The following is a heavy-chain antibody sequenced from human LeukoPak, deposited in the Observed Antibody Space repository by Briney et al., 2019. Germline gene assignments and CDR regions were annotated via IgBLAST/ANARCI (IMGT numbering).Heavy chain of an antibody. J-gene: IGHJ4*02. Sequence: SETLSLTCTVSGXSVSSGSYYWSWIRQPPGKGLEWIGSIYYSGSTYYNPSLKSRVTISVDTSKNQFSLKLSSVTAADTAVYYCASPLGYCSGTNCYGDYWGQGTLVTVSS. CDR2: IYYSGST. CDR1: GXSVSSGSYY. CDR3: ASPLGYCSGTNCYGDY. V-gene: IGHV4-39*01. D-gene: IGHD2-2*01.